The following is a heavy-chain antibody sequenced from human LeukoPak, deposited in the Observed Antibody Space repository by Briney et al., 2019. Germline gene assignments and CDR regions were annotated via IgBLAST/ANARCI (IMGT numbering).Heavy chain of an antibody. Sequence: ASVKVSCKASGYTFTGYYIHWVRQPPGQGLDWMGWINPNSGGTNYAQKFQGRVTMTRDTSISTAYMELSRLRSDDTAVYYCARPTHYYDSSDYYFDAFDIWGQGTMVTVSS. CDR3: ARPTHYYDSSDYYFDAFDI. CDR1: GYTFTGYY. J-gene: IGHJ3*02. D-gene: IGHD3-22*01. CDR2: INPNSGGT. V-gene: IGHV1-2*02.